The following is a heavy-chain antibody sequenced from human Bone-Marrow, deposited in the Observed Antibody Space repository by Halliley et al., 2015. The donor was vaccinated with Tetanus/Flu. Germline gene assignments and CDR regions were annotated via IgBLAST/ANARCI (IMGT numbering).Heavy chain of an antibody. V-gene: IGHV4-39*01. J-gene: IGHJ4*02. Sequence: GMEWIGTFYYGGSTYYKSSLKGRVTISVDTSKNQFSLGLSSVAATDTAVYYCARLRGYSSSFWGQGTLVTVSS. CDR3: ARLRGYSSSF. D-gene: IGHD2-15*01. CDR2: FYYGGST.